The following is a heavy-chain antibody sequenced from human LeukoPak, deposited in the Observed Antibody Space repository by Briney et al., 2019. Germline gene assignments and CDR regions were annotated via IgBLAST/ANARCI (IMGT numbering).Heavy chain of an antibody. J-gene: IGHJ3*02. CDR1: GFTFSSYA. CDR2: ISGSGGST. Sequence: GGSLRLSCAASGFTFSSYAMSWVRQAPGKGLEWVSAISGSGGSTYYADSVKGRFTISRDNAKNTLYLQMNSLRAEDTAVYYCVREYSSSSGRAFDIWGQGTMVTVSP. CDR3: VREYSSSSGRAFDI. V-gene: IGHV3-23*01. D-gene: IGHD6-6*01.